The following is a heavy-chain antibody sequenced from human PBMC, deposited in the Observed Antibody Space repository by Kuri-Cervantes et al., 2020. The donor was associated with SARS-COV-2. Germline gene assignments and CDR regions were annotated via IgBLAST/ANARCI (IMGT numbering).Heavy chain of an antibody. Sequence: GSLRLSCTVSGGSISSYYWSWIRQPPGQGLEWLGYIYYSGSTKYNPSLESRVTISLDTSRNQFSMKLSSVTAADSAVYYCARSGYYSRGVTYYYMDVWDKGNTVTVSS. J-gene: IGHJ6*03. CDR2: IYYSGST. D-gene: IGHD3-22*01. CDR3: ARSGYYSRGVTYYYMDV. V-gene: IGHV4-59*12. CDR1: GGSISSYY.